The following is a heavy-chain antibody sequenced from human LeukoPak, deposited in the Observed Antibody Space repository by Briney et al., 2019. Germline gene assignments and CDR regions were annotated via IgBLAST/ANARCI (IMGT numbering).Heavy chain of an antibody. Sequence: GRSLRLSCAASGLNLDAYAMHWVRQAAGKGLEWVSLISRDGTITYYADSVKGRFTISRDNSKNSLFLEMNSLRSEDTALYYCAKDTPLFYHYYGIDVWGQGTTVTVSS. CDR2: ISRDGTIT. CDR1: GLNLDAYA. CDR3: AKDTPLFYHYYGIDV. V-gene: IGHV3-43*02. J-gene: IGHJ6*02.